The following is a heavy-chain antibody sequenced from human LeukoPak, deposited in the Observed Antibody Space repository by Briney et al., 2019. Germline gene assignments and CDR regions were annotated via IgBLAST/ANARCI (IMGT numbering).Heavy chain of an antibody. D-gene: IGHD3-22*01. CDR1: GFTFDDYG. Sequence: GGSLRLSCAASGFTFDDYGMSWVRQAPGKGLEWVSGINWNGGSTGYADSVKGRFTISRDNAKNSLYLQMNSLRAEDTALYYCARATKYYYDSSGYYPPGDYDYWGQGTLVTVSS. CDR2: INWNGGST. CDR3: ARATKYYYDSSGYYPPGDYDY. V-gene: IGHV3-20*04. J-gene: IGHJ4*02.